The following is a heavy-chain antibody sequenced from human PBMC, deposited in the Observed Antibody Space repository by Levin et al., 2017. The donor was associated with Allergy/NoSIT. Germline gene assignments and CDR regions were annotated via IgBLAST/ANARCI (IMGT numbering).Heavy chain of an antibody. V-gene: IGHV1-2*02. D-gene: IGHD4-17*01. CDR3: ARETTVTTGFDY. Sequence: ASVKVSCKASGYTFTGYYMHWVRQAPGQGLEWMGWINPNSGGTNYAQKFQGRVTMTRDTSISTAYMELSRLRSDDTAVYYCARETTVTTGFDYWGQGTLVTVSS. CDR1: GYTFTGYY. J-gene: IGHJ4*02. CDR2: INPNSGGT.